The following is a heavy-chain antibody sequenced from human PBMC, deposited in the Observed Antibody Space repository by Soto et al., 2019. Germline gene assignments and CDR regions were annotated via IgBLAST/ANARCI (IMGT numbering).Heavy chain of an antibody. J-gene: IGHJ4*02. V-gene: IGHV3-72*01. D-gene: IGHD1-26*01. Sequence: EVQLVQSGGGLVQPGGSLRLSCAASGFIFSDYYMDWVRQFPGKGLEWVGRTRNKVNNYAPEYAPSVKGRFSISRHDSEDSMYLQLNSLKVEDTAVYYCARDTGGSYDFWGQGALVTVSS. CDR1: GFIFSDYY. CDR3: ARDTGGSYDF. CDR2: TRNKVNNYAP.